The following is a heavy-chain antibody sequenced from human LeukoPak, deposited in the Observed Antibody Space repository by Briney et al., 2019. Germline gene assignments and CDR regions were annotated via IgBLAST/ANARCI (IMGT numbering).Heavy chain of an antibody. CDR1: GGSISSSSYY. J-gene: IGHJ4*02. D-gene: IGHD3/OR15-3a*01. Sequence: PSETLSLTCTVSGGSISSSSYYWGWIRQPPGKGLEWIGSIYDSGSTYYNPSLKSRITISVDTSKNQFSLKLSSVTAADTAVYYCARHRYDFWSGYCNWGQGTLVTVSS. CDR3: ARHRYDFWSGYCN. CDR2: IYDSGST. V-gene: IGHV4-39*01.